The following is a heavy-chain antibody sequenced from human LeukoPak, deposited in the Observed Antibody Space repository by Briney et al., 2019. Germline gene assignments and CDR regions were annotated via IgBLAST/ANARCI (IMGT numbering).Heavy chain of an antibody. CDR3: ARRGLGYCSSTSCSPDY. V-gene: IGHV4-39*01. J-gene: IGHJ4*02. D-gene: IGHD2-2*01. CDR2: IYYSGST. Sequence: SETLSLTCTVSGGSISSSSYYWGWIRQPPGKGLEWIGSIYYSGSTYYNPSLKSRVTISVDTSKNQFSLKLSSVTAADTAVYYCARRGLGYCSSTSCSPDYWGQGTLVTVSS. CDR1: GGSISSSSYY.